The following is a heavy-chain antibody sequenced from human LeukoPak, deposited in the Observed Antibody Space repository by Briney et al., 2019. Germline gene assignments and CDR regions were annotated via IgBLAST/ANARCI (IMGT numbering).Heavy chain of an antibody. Sequence: GASVKVSCKASGYTFTSYYMHWVRQAPGQGLEWMGIINPSGGSTSYAQKSQGRVTMTRDTSTSTVYMELSSLRSEDTAVYYCARERGYYYGSRENRGWFDPRGQGTLVTVSS. D-gene: IGHD3-10*01. CDR3: ARERGYYYGSRENRGWFDP. J-gene: IGHJ5*02. CDR2: INPSGGST. CDR1: GYTFTSYY. V-gene: IGHV1-46*03.